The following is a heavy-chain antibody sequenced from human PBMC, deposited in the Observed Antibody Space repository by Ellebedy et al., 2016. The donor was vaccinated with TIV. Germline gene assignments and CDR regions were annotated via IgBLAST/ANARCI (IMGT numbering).Heavy chain of an antibody. CDR3: ARRASGWQSFYFDY. D-gene: IGHD6-19*01. J-gene: IGHJ4*02. CDR1: GFTFSNYA. Sequence: PGGSLRLSCAASGFTFSNYAMSWVRQAPGKGLEWVSAISGSGGSTSYADSVKGRFTISRDNSKNTLYLQMSSLRAEDTALYYCARRASGWQSFYFDYWGQGTLVTVSS. CDR2: ISGSGGST. V-gene: IGHV3-23*01.